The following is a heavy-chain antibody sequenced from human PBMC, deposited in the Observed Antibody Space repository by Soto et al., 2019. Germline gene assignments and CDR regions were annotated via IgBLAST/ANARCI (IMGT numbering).Heavy chain of an antibody. Sequence: PSETLFLTCSVSGAALNSGNYYWSWIRQVPGKGLEWIGHIYVTGAVDYNPSLRDRITISQDTSERQFSLNLRLVTAADTAVYYCARLRIATNNYKWFDPWGQGXLVTVYS. D-gene: IGHD2-21*01. V-gene: IGHV4-31*03. J-gene: IGHJ5*02. CDR2: IYVTGAV. CDR3: ARLRIATNNYKWFDP. CDR1: GAALNSGNYY.